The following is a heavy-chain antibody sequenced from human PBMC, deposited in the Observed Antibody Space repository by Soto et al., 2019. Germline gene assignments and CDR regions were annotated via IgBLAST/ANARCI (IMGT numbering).Heavy chain of an antibody. J-gene: IGHJ6*02. D-gene: IGHD6-19*01. Sequence: EVQLVVSGGGVSEPGGSVRLPCLASEFTYNSYWKYWVRGSRGRGLVGVDNKRDGGSEKNYVVSVKGRFTISRDNAKNSLYLQMNSLRGEDTAVYFCARDWGTPGRGSAVGYYYHYGMDVWGQGTTVTVSS. CDR1: EFTYNSYW. V-gene: IGHV3-7*03. CDR3: ARDWGTPGRGSAVGYYYHYGMDV. CDR2: KRDGGSEK.